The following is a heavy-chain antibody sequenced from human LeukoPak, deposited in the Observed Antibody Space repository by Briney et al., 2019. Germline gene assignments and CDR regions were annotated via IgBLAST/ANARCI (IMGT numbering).Heavy chain of an antibody. V-gene: IGHV1-18*01. CDR2: ISAYNGDT. CDR1: GYTFTSYD. J-gene: IGHJ3*01. Sequence: ASVKVSCKASGYTFTSYDIIWVRQAPGQGLEWMGWISAYNGDTNYVQKLQGRVTVTTDTSTSTVYMELRSLRSDDTALYYCARGDDAFDFWGQGTMVTVSS. CDR3: ARGDDAFDF.